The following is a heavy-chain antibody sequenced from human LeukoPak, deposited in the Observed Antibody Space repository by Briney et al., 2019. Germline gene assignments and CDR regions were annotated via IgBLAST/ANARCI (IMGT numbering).Heavy chain of an antibody. J-gene: IGHJ6*04. CDR1: GGSFSAYY. Sequence: KPSETLSLTCAVYGGSFSAYYWSWIRQPPGKGLEWIGEISHSGGTNYNPSLKSRVTISVDTSKDQFSLKLSSVTAADTGVYYCARQNGYFEWSPLRYYGMDVWGKGTTVTVSS. V-gene: IGHV4-34*01. D-gene: IGHD3-9*01. CDR2: ISHSGGT. CDR3: ARQNGYFEWSPLRYYGMDV.